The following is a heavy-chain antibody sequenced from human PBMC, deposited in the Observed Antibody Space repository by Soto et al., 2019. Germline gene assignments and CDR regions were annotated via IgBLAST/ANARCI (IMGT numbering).Heavy chain of an antibody. V-gene: IGHV1-3*01. CDR2: MNSGNGNT. Sequence: ASVKLSCKTSGYTFTGYVVDWVRQAPGQGLEWMGGMNSGNGNTKYSEKFQGRVTITRDTSARTAYMELNSLTSEDTAVYYCARGLTIFGVVIGYWGQGTLVTVSS. D-gene: IGHD3-3*01. CDR3: ARGLTIFGVVIGY. CDR1: GYTFTGYV. J-gene: IGHJ4*02.